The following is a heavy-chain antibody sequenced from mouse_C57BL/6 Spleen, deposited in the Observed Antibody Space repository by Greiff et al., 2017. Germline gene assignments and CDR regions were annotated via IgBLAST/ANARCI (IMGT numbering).Heavy chain of an antibody. Sequence: EVKLVESEGGLVQPGSSMKLSCTASGFTFSDYYMAWVRQVPEKGLEWVANINYDGSSTYYLDSLKSRFIISRDNAKNILYLQMSSLKSEDTATYYCARVNGNWFAYWGQGTLVTVSA. J-gene: IGHJ3*01. CDR1: GFTFSDYY. CDR3: ARVNGNWFAY. CDR2: INYDGSST. V-gene: IGHV5-16*01.